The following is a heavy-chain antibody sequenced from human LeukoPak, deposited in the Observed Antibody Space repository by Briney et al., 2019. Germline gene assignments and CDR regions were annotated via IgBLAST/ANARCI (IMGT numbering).Heavy chain of an antibody. D-gene: IGHD2-2*01. J-gene: IGHJ4*02. Sequence: GGSLGLSCAAYGFTFSNYWMSWVRQAPGKGLEWVANVRPDGSEIQCVDSMKGRFTVSRDNSENSLYLRMSSLRAEDTAVYYCVTTTRSRSWDYWGQGTLVTVSS. CDR1: GFTFSNYW. V-gene: IGHV3-7*01. CDR3: VTTTRSRSWDY. CDR2: VRPDGSEI.